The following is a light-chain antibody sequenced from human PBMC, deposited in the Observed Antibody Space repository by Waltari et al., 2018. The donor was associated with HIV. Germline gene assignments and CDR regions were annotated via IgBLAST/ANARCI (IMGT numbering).Light chain of an antibody. V-gene: IGKV3-15*01. CDR2: GAS. Sequence: EIVMTRSPASLSVSPGERATISCRASQSVSHNLAWYQQKPGQTPRLLIYGASTRATGIPARFSGSGSGTEFTLTISRLQSEDFAVYYCQQYNNWPPRFGPGTKVDIK. CDR1: QSVSHN. CDR3: QQYNNWPPR. J-gene: IGKJ3*01.